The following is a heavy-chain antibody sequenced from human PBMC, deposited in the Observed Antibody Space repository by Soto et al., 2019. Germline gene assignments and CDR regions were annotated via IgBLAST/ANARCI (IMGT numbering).Heavy chain of an antibody. CDR1: GFTFSNAW. Sequence: GGSLRLSCAASGFTFSNAWMSWVRQAPGKGLEWVGRIKSKTDGGTTDYAAPVKGRFTISRDDSKNTLYLQMNSLKTEDTAVYYCTTDFPTKLSVSGYYLADAFDIWGQGTMVTVSS. CDR2: IKSKTDGGTT. V-gene: IGHV3-15*01. D-gene: IGHD3-22*01. CDR3: TTDFPTKLSVSGYYLADAFDI. J-gene: IGHJ3*02.